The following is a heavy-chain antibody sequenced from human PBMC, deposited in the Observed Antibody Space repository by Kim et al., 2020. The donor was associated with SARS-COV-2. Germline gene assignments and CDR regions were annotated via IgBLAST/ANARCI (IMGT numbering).Heavy chain of an antibody. CDR2: IANDGRFR. CDR1: RFTFGAYT. CDR3: ARESDAFDV. Sequence: GGSLRLSCAASRFTFGAYTMHWVRQAPGKGLEWVALIANDGRFRYHADSVKGRFTISRDNSQNTLFLEMNSLKPEDTAVYYCARESDAFDVWGQGTMVTVSS. J-gene: IGHJ3*01. V-gene: IGHV3-30*04.